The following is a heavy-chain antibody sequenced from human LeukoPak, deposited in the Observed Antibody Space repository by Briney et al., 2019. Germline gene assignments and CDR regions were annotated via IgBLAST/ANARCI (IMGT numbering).Heavy chain of an antibody. CDR1: GFTFSDYD. Sequence: QPGGSLRLSCSASGFTFSDYDMNWVRQAPGKGLEWVSYISSSSSTIYYADSVKGRFTISRDNAKNSLYLQMNSLRAEDTAVYYCARDPPPYYYGSGGERYYHYYYYMDVWGKGTTVTVSS. CDR3: ARDPPPYYYGSGGERYYHYYYYMDV. V-gene: IGHV3-48*01. D-gene: IGHD3-10*01. J-gene: IGHJ6*03. CDR2: ISSSSSTI.